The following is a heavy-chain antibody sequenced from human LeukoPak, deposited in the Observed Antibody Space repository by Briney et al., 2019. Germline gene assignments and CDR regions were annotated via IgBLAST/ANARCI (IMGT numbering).Heavy chain of an antibody. CDR2: INHSGST. D-gene: IGHD3-10*01. V-gene: IGHV4-34*01. Sequence: SETLSLTCAVYGGSFSGYYWSWIRQPPGKGLEWIGEINHSGSTNYNPSLKSRVTISVDASKNQFSLKLSSVTAADTAVYYCARGLVRGVKYFDYWGQGTLVTVSS. J-gene: IGHJ4*02. CDR1: GGSFSGYY. CDR3: ARGLVRGVKYFDY.